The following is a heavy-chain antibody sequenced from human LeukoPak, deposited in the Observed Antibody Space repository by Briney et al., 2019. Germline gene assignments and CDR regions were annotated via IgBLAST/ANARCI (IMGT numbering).Heavy chain of an antibody. D-gene: IGHD3-22*01. J-gene: IGHJ1*01. V-gene: IGHV4-34*01. CDR2: INHSGST. CDR1: GGSFSGYY. CDR3: ARVGDSSGYYYGITEYFQH. Sequence: SETLSLTCAVYGGSFSGYYWSWIRQPPGKGLEWIGEINHSGSTNCNPSLKSRVTISVDTSKNQFSLKLSSVTAADTAVYYCARVGDSSGYYYGITEYFQHWGQGTLVTVSS.